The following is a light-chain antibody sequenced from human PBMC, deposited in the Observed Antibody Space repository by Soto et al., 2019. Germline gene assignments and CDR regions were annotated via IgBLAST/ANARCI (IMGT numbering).Light chain of an antibody. V-gene: IGKV1-5*01. CDR2: DAS. CDR3: HQYNSYPRT. J-gene: IGKJ1*01. CDR1: QSLSSW. Sequence: DIQMTQYPYTLSASVGDRVTITCRASQSLSSWLAWYQQKPGKAPKLLIYDASSLQRGVPSRFSGSGSGTEFTPTIISLQTDDFATYSCHQYNSYPRTFGQGTKVEIK.